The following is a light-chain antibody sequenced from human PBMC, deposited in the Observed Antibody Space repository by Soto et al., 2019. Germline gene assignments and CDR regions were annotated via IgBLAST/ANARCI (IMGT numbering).Light chain of an antibody. J-gene: IGKJ2*01. CDR1: QSISSY. CDR2: AAS. V-gene: IGKV1-39*01. Sequence: DIQMTQSPSSLSASVGDRVTITCRASQSISSYLNWYQQKPGKAPKLLIYAASSLQSGVPSRFSGSGSGTDFTLTISSLQPEDFATNYCQQSHSTPSTFGQGTKLEIK. CDR3: QQSHSTPST.